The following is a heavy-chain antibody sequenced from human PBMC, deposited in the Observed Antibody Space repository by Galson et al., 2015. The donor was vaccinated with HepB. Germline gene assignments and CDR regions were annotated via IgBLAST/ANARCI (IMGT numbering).Heavy chain of an antibody. D-gene: IGHD6-19*01. J-gene: IGHJ6*02. Sequence: QSGAEVKKPGESLRISCKASGYTFTSYGISWVRQAPGQGLEWMGWISAYNGNTNYAQKLQGRVTMTTDTSTSTVYMELSSLRSEDTAVYYCARDVNIAVAGLTAYYYYYGMDVWGQGTTVTVSS. CDR1: GYTFTSYG. CDR3: ARDVNIAVAGLTAYYYYYGMDV. V-gene: IGHV1-18*01. CDR2: ISAYNGNT.